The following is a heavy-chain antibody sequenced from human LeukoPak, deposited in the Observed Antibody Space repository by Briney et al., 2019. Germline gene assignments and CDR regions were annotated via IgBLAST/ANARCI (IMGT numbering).Heavy chain of an antibody. Sequence: ASVTVSCKASGYTFTGYYMHWVRQAPGQGLEWMGRINPNSGGTNYAQKFQGRVTMTRDTSISTAYMELSRLRSDDTAVYYCARRSSSWYIFDYWGQGTLVTVSS. CDR3: ARRSSSWYIFDY. V-gene: IGHV1-2*06. CDR2: INPNSGGT. J-gene: IGHJ4*02. CDR1: GYTFTGYY. D-gene: IGHD6-13*01.